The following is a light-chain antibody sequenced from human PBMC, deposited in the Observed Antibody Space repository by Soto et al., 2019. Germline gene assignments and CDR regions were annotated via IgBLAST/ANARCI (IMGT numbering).Light chain of an antibody. J-gene: IGKJ1*01. CDR3: QQSYSSPQP. V-gene: IGKV1-39*01. Sequence: DVQMTQAPSSLPASVRDRVTLTCWTSQCVNNNLNCYQQTTVKPPRLRIYAXSSLQKGVSSRLSGSGSATDFTLPINSMQPEYFSNYFCQQSYSSPQPFGQGTKVDI. CDR2: AXS. CDR1: QCVNNN.